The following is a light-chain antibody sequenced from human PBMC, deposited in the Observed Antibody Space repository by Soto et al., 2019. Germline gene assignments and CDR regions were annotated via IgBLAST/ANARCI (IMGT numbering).Light chain of an antibody. CDR1: QHVSST. V-gene: IGKV3-15*01. CDR3: QQYNNWPYT. Sequence: EIVMTQSPATLSVSPGGSATLSCRASQHVSSTFAWYRQKPGQAPTLLIYRASTRATVIPARFSGSGSGTEFTLTISSLQSEDFAVSYCQQYNNWPYTFGQGTKLEIK. CDR2: RAS. J-gene: IGKJ2*01.